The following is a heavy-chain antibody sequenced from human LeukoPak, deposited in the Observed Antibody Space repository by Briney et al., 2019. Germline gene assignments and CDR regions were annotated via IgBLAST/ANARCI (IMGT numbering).Heavy chain of an antibody. CDR2: INPNSGDT. D-gene: IGHD3-10*01. V-gene: IGHV1-2*02. CDR1: GYTFTGYY. J-gene: IGHJ5*02. Sequence: ASVKVSCKASGYTFTGYYLHWLRQAPGQGPEWMGWINPNSGDTNYAQKFQGRVTMTRDTSISTAYMELSRLKSDDTAVYYCARRMVRGVFPERRLNWFDPWGQGTLVTVSS. CDR3: ARRMVRGVFPERRLNWFDP.